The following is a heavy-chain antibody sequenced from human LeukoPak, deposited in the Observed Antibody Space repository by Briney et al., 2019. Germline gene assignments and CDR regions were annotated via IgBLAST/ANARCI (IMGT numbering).Heavy chain of an antibody. D-gene: IGHD3-10*01. CDR2: IAEDGKTT. J-gene: IGHJ5*02. CDR1: GFTFSIYG. Sequence: GGSLRLSCADSGFTFSIYGMHWVRQAPGKGLEWVAVIAEDGKTTYYADSVKGRFTISRDNSKNTLYLQMNSLRPEDTAVYYCTKEGLPSGTSWSAWFDPWGQGTLVTVSS. CDR3: TKEGLPSGTSWSAWFDP. V-gene: IGHV3-30*18.